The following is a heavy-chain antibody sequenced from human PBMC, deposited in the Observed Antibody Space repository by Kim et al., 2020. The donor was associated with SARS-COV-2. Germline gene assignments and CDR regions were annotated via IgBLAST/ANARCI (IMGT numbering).Heavy chain of an antibody. Sequence: ASVKVSCKASGYTFTSYGISWVRQAPGQGLEWMGWISAYNGNTNYAQKLQGRVTMTTDTSTSTAYMELRSLRSDDTAVYYCARDLVLSTTPLTFRYSYGQARNWFDPWGQGTLVTVSS. CDR1: GYTFTSYG. CDR2: ISAYNGNT. CDR3: ARDLVLSTTPLTFRYSYGQARNWFDP. J-gene: IGHJ5*02. D-gene: IGHD5-18*01. V-gene: IGHV1-18*01.